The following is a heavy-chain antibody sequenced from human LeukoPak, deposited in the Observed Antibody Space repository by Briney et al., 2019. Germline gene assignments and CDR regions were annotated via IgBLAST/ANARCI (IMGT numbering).Heavy chain of an antibody. CDR2: FNSDGRGT. J-gene: IGHJ4*02. Sequence: GGSLRLSCAASGFTFSSSAMSWVRQVPGKGLVWVSRFNSDGRGTYYADSVKGRFIISRDNAKNTLYLQMNSLRAEDTGVYYCARGRYYLDSWGQGTLVTVSS. D-gene: IGHD4-17*01. V-gene: IGHV3-74*01. CDR1: GFTFSSSA. CDR3: ARGRYYLDS.